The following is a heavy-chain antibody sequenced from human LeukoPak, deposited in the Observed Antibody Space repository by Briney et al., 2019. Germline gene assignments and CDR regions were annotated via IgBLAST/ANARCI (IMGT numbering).Heavy chain of an antibody. J-gene: IGHJ5*02. CDR3: VRDSSGYYYGWFDP. D-gene: IGHD3-22*01. Sequence: PGRSLRLSCAASGFNFRNYDMHWVRQAPGKGLEWVASIRSDASNKYYADSVKGRFTISRDNAKNTLYLQMNSLRAEDTAVYYCVRDSSGYYYGWFDPWAREPWSPSPQ. CDR1: GFNFRNYD. V-gene: IGHV3-33*01. CDR2: IRSDASNK.